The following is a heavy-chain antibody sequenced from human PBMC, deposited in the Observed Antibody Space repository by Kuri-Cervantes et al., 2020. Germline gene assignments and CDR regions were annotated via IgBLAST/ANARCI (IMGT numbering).Heavy chain of an antibody. J-gene: IGHJ5*02. CDR1: GFTFSSYW. CDR2: IKQDGSEK. CDR3: AREGGFSRESSGYHYMWFDP. D-gene: IGHD3-22*01. Sequence: GESLKISCAASGFTFSSYWMSWVRQAPGKGLEWVANIKQDGSEKYYVDSVKGRFTISRDNAKNSLYLQMNSLRAEDTAVYYCAREGGFSRESSGYHYMWFDPGAQGTVVTVSS. V-gene: IGHV3-7*01.